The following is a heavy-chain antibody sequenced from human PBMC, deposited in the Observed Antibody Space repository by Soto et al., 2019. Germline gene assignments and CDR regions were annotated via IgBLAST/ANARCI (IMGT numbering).Heavy chain of an antibody. V-gene: IGHV3-30*18. CDR2: ISYDGSNK. Sequence: GGSLRLSCAASGFTFSSYGMHWVRQAPGKGLEWVAVISYDGSNKYYADSVKGRFTISRDNSKNTLYLQMNSLRAEDTAVYYCAKDTTYSGSYFDYWGQGTWSPSTQ. J-gene: IGHJ4*02. D-gene: IGHD1-26*01. CDR1: GFTFSSYG. CDR3: AKDTTYSGSYFDY.